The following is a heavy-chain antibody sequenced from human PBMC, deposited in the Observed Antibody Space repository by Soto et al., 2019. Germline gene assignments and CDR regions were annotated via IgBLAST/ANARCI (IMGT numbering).Heavy chain of an antibody. V-gene: IGHV4-31*03. Sequence: SETLSLTCTVSGASISNGGYYWSWIRRHPGKGLEFIGYIYNTGGTTYNPSLRSRITISLDTSENLFSLRLRSVTAADTAMYYCARVXYYASYGYRDGPYYFDYWGPGALVTVSS. CDR2: IYNTGGT. J-gene: IGHJ4*02. CDR1: GASISNGGYY. CDR3: ARVXYYASYGYRDGPYYFDY. D-gene: IGHD3-22*01.